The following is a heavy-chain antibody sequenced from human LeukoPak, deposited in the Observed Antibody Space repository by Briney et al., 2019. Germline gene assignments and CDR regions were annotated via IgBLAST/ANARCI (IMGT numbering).Heavy chain of an antibody. J-gene: IGHJ4*02. V-gene: IGHV3-53*01. CDR1: GFTVSSNY. Sequence: PGGSLRLSCVVSGFTVSSNYMSWVRQAPGKGLEWVSIIYSGGNTYYADSVKGRFTISRDNSKNTLYLELNSLRVEDTATFYCAKGQELDDGVFDSWGQGTMVTVSS. D-gene: IGHD1-1*01. CDR3: AKGQELDDGVFDS. CDR2: IYSGGNT.